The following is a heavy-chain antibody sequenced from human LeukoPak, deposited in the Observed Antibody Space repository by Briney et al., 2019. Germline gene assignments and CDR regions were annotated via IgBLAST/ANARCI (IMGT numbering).Heavy chain of an antibody. CDR1: GGTFSSYA. CDR2: IIPIFGTA. D-gene: IGHD3-9*01. Sequence: SVKVSCKASGGTFSSYAISWVRQAPGQGLEWMGGIIPIFGTANYAQKFQGRVTITADKSTSTAYMGLSSLRSEDTAVYYCARGGYYDILTGYGMDVWGKGTTVTVSS. J-gene: IGHJ6*04. CDR3: ARGGYYDILTGYGMDV. V-gene: IGHV1-69*06.